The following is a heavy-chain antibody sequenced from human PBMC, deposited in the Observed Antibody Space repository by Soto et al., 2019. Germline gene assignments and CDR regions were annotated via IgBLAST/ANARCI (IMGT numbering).Heavy chain of an antibody. CDR2: ISSSSSYI. V-gene: IGHV3-21*01. CDR3: ARPDRDWYFDL. Sequence: GGSLRLSCAVSGFTFSTYSMNWVRQAPGKGLEWVSSISSSSSYIYYADSVKGRFTIPRDNAKNSLYLQMNSLRAEDTAVYYCARPDRDWYFDLWGRGTLVTVSS. J-gene: IGHJ2*01. CDR1: GFTFSTYS.